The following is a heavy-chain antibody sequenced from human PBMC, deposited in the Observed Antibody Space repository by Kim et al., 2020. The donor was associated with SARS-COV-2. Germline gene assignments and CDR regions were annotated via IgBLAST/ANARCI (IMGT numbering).Heavy chain of an antibody. D-gene: IGHD3-3*02. V-gene: IGHV3-74*01. CDR2: ST. Sequence: STDSADSVKGRFTISRDNAKNTLYLQMNSVRAEDTAVYYCAKLDFFGMDVWGQGTTVVVSS. CDR3: AKLDFFGMDV. J-gene: IGHJ6*02.